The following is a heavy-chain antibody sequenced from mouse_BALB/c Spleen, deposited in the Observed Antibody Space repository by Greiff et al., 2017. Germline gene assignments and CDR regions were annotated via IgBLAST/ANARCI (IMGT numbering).Heavy chain of an antibody. J-gene: IGHJ4*01. CDR1: GYSITSDYA. CDR2: ISYSGST. D-gene: IGHD1-1*01. V-gene: IGHV3-2*02. Sequence: EVQLQESGPGLVKPSQSLSLTCTVTGYSITSDYAWNWIRQFPGNKLEWMGYISYSGSTSYNPSLKSRISITRDTSKNQFFLQLNSVTTEDTATYYCARGSYYGAMDYWGQGTSVTVSS. CDR3: ARGSYYGAMDY.